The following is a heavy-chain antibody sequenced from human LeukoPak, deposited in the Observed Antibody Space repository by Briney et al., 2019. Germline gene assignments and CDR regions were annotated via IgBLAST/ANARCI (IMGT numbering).Heavy chain of an antibody. V-gene: IGHV4-30-2*01. CDR3: ARESVGDYGGNGGFDY. CDR2: IYHSGST. CDR1: GGSISSGGYY. Sequence: PSQTLSLTCTVSGGSISSGGYYWSWIRQPPGKGLEWIGYIYHSGSTYYNPSLKSRVTISVDRSKNQFSLKLSSVTATDTAVYYCARESVGDYGGNGGFDYWGQGTLVTVSS. D-gene: IGHD4-23*01. J-gene: IGHJ4*02.